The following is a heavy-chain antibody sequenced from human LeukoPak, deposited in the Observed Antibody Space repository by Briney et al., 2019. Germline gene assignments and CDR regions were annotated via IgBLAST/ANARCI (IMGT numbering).Heavy chain of an antibody. CDR1: GYNFTSYW. Sequence: GEARKISCKGSGYNFTSYWIGWVRQMPGKGRGWRGRIFPCASDTRSSPSFQGQVTISPANSIITAYLHWSSLTASDPAIYYCATQHCSRPSCYSASNFDYWGQGTLVTVSS. V-gene: IGHV5-51*01. CDR3: ATQHCSRPSCYSASNFDY. D-gene: IGHD2-15*01. CDR2: IFPCASDT. J-gene: IGHJ4*02.